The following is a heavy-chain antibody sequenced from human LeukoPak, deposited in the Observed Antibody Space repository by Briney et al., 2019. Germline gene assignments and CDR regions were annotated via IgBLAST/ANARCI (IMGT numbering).Heavy chain of an antibody. Sequence: SETLSLTCTVSGGSISSHYWSWIRQPPGKGLEWIGYIYYSGSTNYNPSLKSRVTISVDTSKNQFSLKLSSVTAADTAVYYCARGPETGESFDYWGQGTLVTVSS. D-gene: IGHD7-27*01. CDR2: IYYSGST. CDR3: ARGPETGESFDY. V-gene: IGHV4-59*11. CDR1: GGSISSHY. J-gene: IGHJ4*02.